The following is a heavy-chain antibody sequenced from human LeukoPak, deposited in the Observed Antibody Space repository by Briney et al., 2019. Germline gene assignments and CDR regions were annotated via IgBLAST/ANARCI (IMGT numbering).Heavy chain of an antibody. CDR3: ARDESISILWW. J-gene: IGHJ1*01. CDR1: GYTFTNYY. D-gene: IGHD2-21*01. CDR2: INPSGGST. Sequence: GASVKVSCMASGYTFTNYYMHWVRQAPGQGLEWMGIINPSGGSTNYAQKFQGRVTMTRDTSTSTVYMELSSLRSEDTAVYYCARDESISILWWWGQGTLVTVSS. V-gene: IGHV1-46*01.